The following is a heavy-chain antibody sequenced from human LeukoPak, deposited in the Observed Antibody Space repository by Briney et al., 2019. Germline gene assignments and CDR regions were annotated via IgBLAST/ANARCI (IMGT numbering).Heavy chain of an antibody. CDR3: TTLLYYYDSSGYYYYYYMDV. V-gene: IGHV3-15*01. D-gene: IGHD3-22*01. Sequence: GGSLRLSCAASGFTFSNAWMSWVRQAPGKGLEWVGRIKSKTDGGTTDYAAPVKGRFTISRDDSKNTLYLQMNSLKTEDTAVYYCTTLLYYYDSSGYYYYYYMDVWGKGTTVTVSS. J-gene: IGHJ6*03. CDR1: GFTFSNAW. CDR2: IKSKTDGGTT.